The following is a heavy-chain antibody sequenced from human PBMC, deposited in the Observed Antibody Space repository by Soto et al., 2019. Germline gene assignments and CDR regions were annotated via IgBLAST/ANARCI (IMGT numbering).Heavy chain of an antibody. CDR2: IVVGSGHT. J-gene: IGHJ2*01. D-gene: IGHD4-17*01. CDR3: AAPDFGDYWYFDL. CDR1: GFTFSSSI. V-gene: IGHV1-58*01. Sequence: QMQLVQSGPEVKKPGTSVKVSCKASGFTFSSSIVQWVRQARGQRLEWIGWIVVGSGHTNYEQKFQERVTITRDMSTSTAYMELSSLRSKDTAVYYCAAPDFGDYWYFDLWGRGTLVTVSS.